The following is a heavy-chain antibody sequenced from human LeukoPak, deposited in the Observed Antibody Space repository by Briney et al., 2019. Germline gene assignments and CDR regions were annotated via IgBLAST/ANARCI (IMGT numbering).Heavy chain of an antibody. Sequence: GGSLSLSCAASGFKFSSYGMHWVRQAPGKGLDWVANIKHDGSEKYYVDSVKGRFTISRDNAKNSLYLQMNSLRAEDTAVYYCATGIAADDIYSYYYYMDVWGKGTTVTVSS. J-gene: IGHJ6*03. D-gene: IGHD6-13*01. CDR1: GFKFSSYG. CDR2: IKHDGSEK. V-gene: IGHV3-7*01. CDR3: ATGIAADDIYSYYYYMDV.